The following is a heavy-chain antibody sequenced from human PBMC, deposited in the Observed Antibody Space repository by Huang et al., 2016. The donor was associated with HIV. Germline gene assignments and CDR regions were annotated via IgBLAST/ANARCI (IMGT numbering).Heavy chain of an antibody. Sequence: QVQLVQSGAEVKKPGASVKVSCKASGYTYSNYDIHWVRQAAGQGLECMGWMKPDSVTTGYARKCQGRVTMTRSTSISKAYRELRRLRFEDTAVYYCATLPPVNYGRSGGRVGDDGGQRSLVTVSS. CDR1: GYTYSNYD. CDR3: ATLPPVNYGRSGGRVGDD. J-gene: IGHJ4*02. CDR2: MKPDSVTT. V-gene: IGHV1-8*01. D-gene: IGHD2-15*01.